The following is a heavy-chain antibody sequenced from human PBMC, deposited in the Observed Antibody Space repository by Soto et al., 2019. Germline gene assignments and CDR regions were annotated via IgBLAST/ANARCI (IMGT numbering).Heavy chain of an antibody. V-gene: IGHV3-23*01. D-gene: IGHD1-7*01. CDR2: ISGSGGST. J-gene: IGHJ3*02. CDR1: GFTFSSYA. CDR3: AKGNSWSPALVLDI. Sequence: GGSLRLSCAASGFTFSSYAMNWVRQAPGKGLEWVSAISGSGGSTYYADSVKGRFTISRDSSKNTLYLQMNSLRAEDTAVYYCAKGNSWSPALVLDIWGQGTMVTVAS.